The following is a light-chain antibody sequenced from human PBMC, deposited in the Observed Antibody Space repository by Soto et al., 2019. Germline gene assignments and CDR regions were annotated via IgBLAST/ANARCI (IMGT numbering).Light chain of an antibody. Sequence: EIVMTQSPATLSVSPGERVTFSCRASQRIYSNLAWYQHTPGQAPRLLIYDASNRATGIPARFSGSGSGTEYSLTISSLQSEDFGVYFCQQYDQWWTFGQGTKVDIK. CDR1: QRIYSN. CDR2: DAS. CDR3: QQYDQWWT. V-gene: IGKV3D-15*01. J-gene: IGKJ1*01.